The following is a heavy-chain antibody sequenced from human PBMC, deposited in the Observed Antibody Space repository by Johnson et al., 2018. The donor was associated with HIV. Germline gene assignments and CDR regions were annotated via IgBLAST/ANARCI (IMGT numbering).Heavy chain of an antibody. CDR1: GFTFSNFW. CDR2: IKQDGSEK. V-gene: IGHV3-7*05. Sequence: VQLVESGGGLVQPGGSLRLSCAASGFTFSNFWMSWVRQAPGKGLEWVANIKQDGSEKYYLASVKGRFTISRDNAKNSLYLQMNSLRAEDTAVYYCKISSSTGCEFWGQGTMVTVSS. J-gene: IGHJ3*01. CDR3: KISSSTGCEF. D-gene: IGHD2-8*02.